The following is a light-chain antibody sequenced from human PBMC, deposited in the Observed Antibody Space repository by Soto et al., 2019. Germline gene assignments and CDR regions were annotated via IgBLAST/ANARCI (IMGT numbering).Light chain of an antibody. V-gene: IGLV1-44*01. Sequence: QSVLTQPPSASGTPGQRVTMSCSGSTSNIGGSTVSWYQQFPGAAPKLLIYGNTQRPLGVPVRFSASKSDTSASLAISGLQSEDEADYYCATWNDGVFVFGIGTKVTV. J-gene: IGLJ1*01. CDR1: TSNIGGST. CDR3: ATWNDGVFV. CDR2: GNT.